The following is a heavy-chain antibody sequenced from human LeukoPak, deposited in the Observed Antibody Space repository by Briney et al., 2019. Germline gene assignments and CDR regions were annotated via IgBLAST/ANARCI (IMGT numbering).Heavy chain of an antibody. Sequence: SETLSLTCTVSGGSISSYYWSWIRQPPGKGLEWIGYIYYSGSTNYNPSLKGRVTISVDTSKNQLSLRLTSVTAADTAVYYCARFARGLAAAPDYWGRGTPVTVSS. CDR2: IYYSGST. CDR1: GGSISSYY. D-gene: IGHD6-13*01. J-gene: IGHJ4*02. V-gene: IGHV4-59*12. CDR3: ARFARGLAAAPDY.